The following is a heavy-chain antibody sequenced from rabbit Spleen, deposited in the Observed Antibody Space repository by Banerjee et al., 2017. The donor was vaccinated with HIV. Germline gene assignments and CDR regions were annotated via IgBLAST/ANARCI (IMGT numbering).Heavy chain of an antibody. D-gene: IGHD6-1*01. V-gene: IGHV1S45*01. Sequence: QEQLVESGGGLVQPEGSLTLTCKASGFSFSDRDVMCWVRQAPGKGLEWIACFYVGSSGSTYYASWAKGRFTISKTSSTTVTLQMTSLTAADTATYFCATRSGGSYSGYDLWGPGTLVTVS. J-gene: IGHJ4*01. CDR3: ATRSGGSYSGYDL. CDR2: FYVGSSGST. CDR1: GFSFSDRDV.